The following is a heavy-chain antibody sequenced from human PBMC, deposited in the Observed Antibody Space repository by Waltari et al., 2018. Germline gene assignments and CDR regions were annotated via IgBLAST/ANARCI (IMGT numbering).Heavy chain of an antibody. D-gene: IGHD3-16*02. V-gene: IGHV4-34*01. CDR1: GGSFSGYY. CDR2: INHNGST. Sequence: QVQLQQWGAGLLKPSETLSLTCAVYGGSFSGYYWSWIRQPPGKGLEWIGEINHNGSTNYNPSLKSRVTISVDTSKNQFSLKLSSVTAADTAVYYCARGIHYNYWGSYRYTLDYWGQGTLVTVSS. J-gene: IGHJ4*02. CDR3: ARGIHYNYWGSYRYTLDY.